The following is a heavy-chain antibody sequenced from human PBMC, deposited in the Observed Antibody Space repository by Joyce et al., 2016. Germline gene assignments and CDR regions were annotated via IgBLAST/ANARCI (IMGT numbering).Heavy chain of an antibody. D-gene: IGHD6-19*01. Sequence: EVQLVESGGGLLQPGRSLRLSCEASGVSFDDYAMHWVRQDTGKGMEWVSGMSWNGNSVGYADSVKGRFTISRDNAKNSLYLQMNSLRAEDTALYYCAKGTSGWYFYFDCWGQGTLVTVSS. J-gene: IGHJ4*02. CDR3: AKGTSGWYFYFDC. CDR2: MSWNGNSV. CDR1: GVSFDDYA. V-gene: IGHV3-9*01.